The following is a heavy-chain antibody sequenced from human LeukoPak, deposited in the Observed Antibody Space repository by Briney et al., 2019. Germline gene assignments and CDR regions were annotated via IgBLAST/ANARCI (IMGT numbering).Heavy chain of an antibody. V-gene: IGHV3-74*01. D-gene: IGHD4-23*01. J-gene: IGHJ4*02. CDR3: ARADDGVYSWVNY. CDR2: INSDESST. Sequence: PGGSLRLSCAASGFTFSSYWMHWVRHAPGKGLVWVSRINSDESSTSYADSVKGRFTISRDNAKNTLYLQMNSLRAEDTAVYYCARADDGVYSWVNYWGQGTLVTVSS. CDR1: GFTFSSYW.